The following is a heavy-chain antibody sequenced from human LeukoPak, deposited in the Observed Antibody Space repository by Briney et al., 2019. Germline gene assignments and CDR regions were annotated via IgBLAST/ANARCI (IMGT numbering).Heavy chain of an antibody. Sequence: GGSLRLSCAASGLTLSSYAMSWVRQAPGKGLEWVSAISGSDGSTHYADSVRGRFTISRDISYNRLYLQMNSLRAEDTAVYYCAKDVEATISSGGYYFDYWGQGTLVTVSS. CDR2: ISGSDGST. CDR3: AKDVEATISSGGYYFDY. V-gene: IGHV3-23*01. CDR1: GLTLSSYA. D-gene: IGHD6-19*01. J-gene: IGHJ4*02.